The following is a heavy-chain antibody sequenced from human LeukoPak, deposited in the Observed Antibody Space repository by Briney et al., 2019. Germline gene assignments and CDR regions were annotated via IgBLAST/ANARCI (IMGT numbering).Heavy chain of an antibody. CDR3: ARGQRPSITIFGVVTRKYYFDY. V-gene: IGHV1-8*01. J-gene: IGHJ4*02. D-gene: IGHD3-3*01. Sequence: ASVEACCKASGPPFTRYDIMAVRQATGLELEWWGWMNPNSGKTDYAQKFQCRVTMTRNTSISTAYMELRSLRTEDTAVYYCARGQRPSITIFGVVTRKYYFDYWGQGTLVTVSS. CDR1: GPPFTRYD. CDR2: MNPNSGKT.